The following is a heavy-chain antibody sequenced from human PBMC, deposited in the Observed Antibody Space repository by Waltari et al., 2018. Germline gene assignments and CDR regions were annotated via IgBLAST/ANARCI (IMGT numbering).Heavy chain of an antibody. CDR1: GDSVSSNIAA. J-gene: IGHJ4*02. Sequence: QVLLQQSGPGLVKPSQTLSLTCAISGDSVSSNIAAWTWIRQSPSRGLEWLGRTYYGSKWYNDYAVSVESRITINPDTSKNQFSLHLNSVTPEDTAVYYCVRQARSNTVPLIHFDYWGQGTLVTVSS. CDR3: VRQARSNTVPLIHFDY. D-gene: IGHD4-4*01. CDR2: TYYGSKWYN. V-gene: IGHV6-1*01.